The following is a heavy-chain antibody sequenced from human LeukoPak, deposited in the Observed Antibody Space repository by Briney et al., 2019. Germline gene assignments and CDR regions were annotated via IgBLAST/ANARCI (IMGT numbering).Heavy chain of an antibody. J-gene: IGHJ3*02. D-gene: IGHD2-8*01. CDR3: AKDPGGRRDRNTVLSAFDI. CDR2: ISASGVST. Sequence: PGGSLRLSCAASGFTFSSQAMSWVRQAPGKGLEWVPAISASGVSTYYADSVKGRFTISRDNSKNTLYLQMISLRAEDTAVYYCAKDPGGRRDRNTVLSAFDIWGQGTMVTVSS. CDR1: GFTFSSQA. V-gene: IGHV3-23*01.